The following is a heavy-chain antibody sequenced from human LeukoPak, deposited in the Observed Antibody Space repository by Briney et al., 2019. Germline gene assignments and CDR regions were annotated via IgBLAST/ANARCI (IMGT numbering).Heavy chain of an antibody. J-gene: IGHJ3*02. CDR3: ARLGQPNAFDI. V-gene: IGHV4-59*08. D-gene: IGHD3-16*01. Sequence: PSETLSLTCTVSGGSISNYYWSWIRQPPGKGLECIGYFYYGGSTNYNPSLKSRVTISVDTSKSQFSLKLTSVTAADTAVYYCARLGQPNAFDIWGQGTMVTVSP. CDR1: GGSISNYY. CDR2: FYYGGST.